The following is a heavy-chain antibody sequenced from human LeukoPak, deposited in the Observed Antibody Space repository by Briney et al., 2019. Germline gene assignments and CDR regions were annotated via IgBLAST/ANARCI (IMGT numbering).Heavy chain of an antibody. J-gene: IGHJ4*02. CDR1: GFTFSNYG. CDR3: AKDYYGPSGGIDY. CDR2: IWYDGSNR. V-gene: IGHV3-33*06. D-gene: IGHD3-10*01. Sequence: GGSLRLSCAASGFTFSNYGMHWVRQAPGKGLGWVAVIWYDGSNRYYADSVKGRFTISRDNSKNTLYLQMNSLRAEDTAVYYCAKDYYGPSGGIDYWGQGTLVTVSS.